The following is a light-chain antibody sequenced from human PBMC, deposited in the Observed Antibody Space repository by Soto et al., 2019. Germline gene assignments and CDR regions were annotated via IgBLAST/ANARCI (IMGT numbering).Light chain of an antibody. CDR2: WAS. CDR1: QSVLYNSYTKNY. J-gene: IGKJ2*01. Sequence: DIVMTQSPDSLAVSLGERATINCKSSQSVLYNSYTKNYLAWYQQRPGQPPKLLIYWASTRASEVPDRFERSRYETDFTLTISNLQAEDVAVYYCQQYSRTPTYTFGQGTKLEIK. V-gene: IGKV4-1*01. CDR3: QQYSRTPTYT.